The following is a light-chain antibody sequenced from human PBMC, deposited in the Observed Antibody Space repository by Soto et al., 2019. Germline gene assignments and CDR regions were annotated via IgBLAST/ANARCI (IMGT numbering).Light chain of an antibody. J-gene: IGKJ2*01. CDR1: QSVSRY. Sequence: EIVLTQSPATLSLSPGERATLSCRASQSVSRYLAWSQQKPGQAPRLLIYDSSNRATGIPARFSGSGSGTDFTLIISSLEPEDFAVYYCQQRSNWPPSTFGQGTKLEIK. CDR2: DSS. V-gene: IGKV3-11*01. CDR3: QQRSNWPPST.